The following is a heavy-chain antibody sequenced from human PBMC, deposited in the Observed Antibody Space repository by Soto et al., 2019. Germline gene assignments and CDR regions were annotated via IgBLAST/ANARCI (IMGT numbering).Heavy chain of an antibody. V-gene: IGHV3-64D*06. J-gene: IGHJ3*02. Sequence: EVQLVESGGGLVQPGGSLRLSCSASGFTFSSYAMHWVRQAPGKGLEYVSAISSNGGSTYYADSVKGRFTISRDNSKNTLYLQMISLRAEDTAVYYCVKQDGYSYAFDIWGQGTMVTVSS. CDR2: ISSNGGST. CDR3: VKQDGYSYAFDI. D-gene: IGHD5-18*01. CDR1: GFTFSSYA.